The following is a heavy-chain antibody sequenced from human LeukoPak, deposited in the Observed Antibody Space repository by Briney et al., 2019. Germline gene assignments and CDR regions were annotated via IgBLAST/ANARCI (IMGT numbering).Heavy chain of an antibody. D-gene: IGHD3-9*01. J-gene: IGHJ6*02. CDR2: MNPNSGNT. CDR3: ARGYIYDILTRYGMDV. Sequence: GASVKVSCKASGYTFTSYDINWVRQATGQGLEWMGWMNPNSGNTGYAQKFQGRVTMTRNTSISTAYMELSSLRSEDTAVYYCARGYIYDILTRYGMDVWGQGTTVTVSS. CDR1: GYTFTSYD. V-gene: IGHV1-8*01.